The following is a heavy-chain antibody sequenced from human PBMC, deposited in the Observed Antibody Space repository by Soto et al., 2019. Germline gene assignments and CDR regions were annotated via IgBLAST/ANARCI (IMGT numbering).Heavy chain of an antibody. CDR3: ARVNYYDSSGRSYGMDV. CDR1: GFTFSSYG. J-gene: IGHJ6*02. CDR2: IWYDGSNK. V-gene: IGHV3-33*01. Sequence: LRLSCAASGFTFSSYGMHWVRQAPGKGLEWVAVIWYDGSNKYYADSVKGRFTISRDNSKNTLYLQMNSLRAEDTAVYYCARVNYYDSSGRSYGMDVWGQGTTVTAP. D-gene: IGHD3-22*01.